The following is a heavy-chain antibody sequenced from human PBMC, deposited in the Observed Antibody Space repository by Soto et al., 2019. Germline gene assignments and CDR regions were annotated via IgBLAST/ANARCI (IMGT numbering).Heavy chain of an antibody. J-gene: IGHJ4*02. CDR2: INSDGSST. CDR1: GFTFSSYC. CDR3: AKGGTGWSKFDS. Sequence: PGGSLRLSCAASGFTFSSYCMHWVRQAPGKGLVWVSRINSDGSSTSYADSVKGRFTISRDNAKNTMFLQMNSLRAEDTALYYCAKGGTGWSKFDSWGQGTLVTVSS. V-gene: IGHV3-74*01. D-gene: IGHD6-19*01.